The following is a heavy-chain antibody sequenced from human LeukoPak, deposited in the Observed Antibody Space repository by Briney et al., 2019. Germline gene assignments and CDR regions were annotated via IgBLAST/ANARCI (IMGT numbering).Heavy chain of an antibody. CDR2: ISSSGSTM. J-gene: IGHJ4*02. D-gene: IGHD3-22*01. CDR1: GFTFSDYC. Sequence: GGSLRLSCAASGFTFSDYCMSWIRQAPGKGLEGVSFISSSGSTMYYADSVKGRFTISRDNAKNSLYLQMNSLRAEDTAVYYCATRGPDSSGFYRFDYWGQGTLVTVSS. CDR3: ATRGPDSSGFYRFDY. V-gene: IGHV3-11*01.